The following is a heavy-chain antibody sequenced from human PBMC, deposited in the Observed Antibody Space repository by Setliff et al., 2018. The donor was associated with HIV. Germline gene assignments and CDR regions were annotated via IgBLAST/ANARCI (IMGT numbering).Heavy chain of an antibody. CDR2: FIPTYDTT. J-gene: IGHJ3*02. D-gene: IGHD1-26*01. Sequence: SVKVSCKASGDTFSKHAVSWVRQAPGQGLEWMGSFIPTYDTTSYAREFQGRLTITADESTSTVYMDLSRLTSDDTAIFFCAKNKLGGAIDMWGQGTMVTVSS. CDR1: GDTFSKHA. CDR3: AKNKLGGAIDM. V-gene: IGHV1-69*13.